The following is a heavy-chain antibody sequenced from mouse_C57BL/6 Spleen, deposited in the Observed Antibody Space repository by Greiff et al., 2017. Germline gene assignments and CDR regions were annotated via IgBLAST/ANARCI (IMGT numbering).Heavy chain of an antibody. D-gene: IGHD1-1*01. CDR1: GYTFTRYW. CDR2: IYPGSGST. Sequence: QVQLKQPGAELVKPGASVKMSCKASGYTFTRYWITWVKQRPGQGLEWIGDIYPGSGSTNYTEKFKSKATLTVDTSSSTAYMQLSSLTSEDSAVYYWARGDYGSSYRFAYWGQGTLVTVSA. J-gene: IGHJ3*01. CDR3: ARGDYGSSYRFAY. V-gene: IGHV1-55*01.